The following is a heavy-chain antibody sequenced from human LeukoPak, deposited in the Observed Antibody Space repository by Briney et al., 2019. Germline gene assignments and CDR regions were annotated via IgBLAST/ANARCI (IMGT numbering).Heavy chain of an antibody. D-gene: IGHD5-12*01. V-gene: IGHV3-30*18. J-gene: IGHJ4*02. CDR1: GFTFSSYG. CDR3: AKERDIVATISYYFDY. Sequence: GGSLRLSCAASGFTFSSYGMHWVRQAPGKGLEWVAVISYDGSNKYYADSVKGRFTISRDNSKNTLYLQMNSLRAEDTAVYYCAKERDIVATISYYFDYWGQGTLVTVSS. CDR2: ISYDGSNK.